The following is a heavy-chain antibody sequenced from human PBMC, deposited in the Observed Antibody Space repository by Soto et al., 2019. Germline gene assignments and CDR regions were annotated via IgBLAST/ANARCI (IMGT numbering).Heavy chain of an antibody. Sequence: GGSLRLSCAASGFTFSSYAMNWVRQAPGKGLEWVSAISGSGGSTYYADSVEGRFTISRDNSKNTLYLQMDTLRAEDTAVYYCAKGRSESGSCLNYWGQGTLVTVSS. CDR2: ISGSGGST. V-gene: IGHV3-23*01. CDR3: AKGRSESGSCLNY. CDR1: GFTFSSYA. D-gene: IGHD2-15*01. J-gene: IGHJ4*02.